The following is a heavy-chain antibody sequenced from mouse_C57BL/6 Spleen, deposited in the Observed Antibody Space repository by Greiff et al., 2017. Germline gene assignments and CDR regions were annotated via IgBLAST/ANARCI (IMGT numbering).Heavy chain of an antibody. V-gene: IGHV1-69*01. CDR3: ARSITTASKGYFDV. CDR1: GYTFTSYW. J-gene: IGHJ1*03. CDR2: IDPSDSYT. Sequence: VQLQQPGAELVMPGASVKLSCKASGYTFTSYWMHWVKQRPGQGLEWIGEIDPSDSYTNYNQKFKGKSTLTVDKSSSTAYMQLSSLTSEDSAVYYCARSITTASKGYFDVWGTGTTVTVSS. D-gene: IGHD1-1*01.